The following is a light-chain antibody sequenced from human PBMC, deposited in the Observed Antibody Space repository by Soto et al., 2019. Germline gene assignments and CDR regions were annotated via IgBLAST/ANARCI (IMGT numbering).Light chain of an antibody. CDR1: QSLAGNY. CDR3: QQYVRQTT. J-gene: IGKJ3*01. V-gene: IGKV3-20*01. CDR2: GAS. Sequence: DIVLTQSPGTLSLSPGETATLSCRASQSLAGNYLAWYQQKPGQAPRLLISGASSRATGIPDRFSGSGSGTDVTVNISRLVTEDYEVYYCQQYVRQTTFGPGTKVDI.